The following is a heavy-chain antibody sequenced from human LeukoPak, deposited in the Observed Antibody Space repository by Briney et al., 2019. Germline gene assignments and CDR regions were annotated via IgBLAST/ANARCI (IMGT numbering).Heavy chain of an antibody. J-gene: IGHJ4*02. V-gene: IGHV4-30-4*01. Sequence: SETLSLTCTVSGGSISSGDYYWSWIRQPPGKGLEWIGYIYYSGSTYYNPSLKSLVTISVDTSKNQFSLKLSSVTAADTAVYYCAREVSYYYDSSGHFDYWGQGTLVTVSS. D-gene: IGHD3-22*01. CDR3: AREVSYYYDSSGHFDY. CDR1: GGSISSGDYY. CDR2: IYYSGST.